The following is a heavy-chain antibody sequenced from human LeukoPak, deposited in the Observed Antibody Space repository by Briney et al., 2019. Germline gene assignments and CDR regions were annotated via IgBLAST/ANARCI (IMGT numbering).Heavy chain of an antibody. Sequence: GASVKVSCKVSGYTLTELSMHWVRQAPGKGLEWMGGFDPEDGETIYAQKFRGRVTMTEGTSTDTAYMELSSLRSEDTAVYYCATAFLDSGMDVWGKGTTVTVSS. J-gene: IGHJ6*04. CDR2: FDPEDGET. CDR3: ATAFLDSGMDV. V-gene: IGHV1-24*01. CDR1: GYTLTELS.